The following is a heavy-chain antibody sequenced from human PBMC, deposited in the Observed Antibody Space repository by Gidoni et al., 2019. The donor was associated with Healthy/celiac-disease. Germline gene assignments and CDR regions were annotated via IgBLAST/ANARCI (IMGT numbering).Heavy chain of an antibody. D-gene: IGHD4-17*01. CDR1: GFTFSNYG. J-gene: IGHJ4*02. V-gene: IGHV3-33*01. Sequence: QVQLEESGGGVVQPGNSLRLSCAASGFTFSNYGMHWVRQAPGKGLECVALIWYDGSNKYYADSVKGRSTISRDNSKNTLYLQMNSLRAEDTAVYYCARDSTESLDYWGQGTLVTVSS. CDR3: ARDSTESLDY. CDR2: IWYDGSNK.